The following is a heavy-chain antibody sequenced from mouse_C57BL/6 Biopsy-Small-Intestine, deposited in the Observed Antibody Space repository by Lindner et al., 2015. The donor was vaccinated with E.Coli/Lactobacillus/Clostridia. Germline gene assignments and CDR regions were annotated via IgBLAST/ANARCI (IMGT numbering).Heavy chain of an antibody. D-gene: IGHD1-1*01. V-gene: IGHV2-3*01. CDR1: GFSLTSYG. CDR3: AREVLPMDY. CDR2: IRGDGGT. J-gene: IGHJ4*01. Sequence: VQLQESGPGLVAPSQSLSITCTVSGFSLTSYGVSWVRQPPGEGLEWLGVIRGDGGTHYHSALISRLSISKDNSKSQVFLKLNSLQTDDTATYYCAREVLPMDYWGQGTSVTVSS.